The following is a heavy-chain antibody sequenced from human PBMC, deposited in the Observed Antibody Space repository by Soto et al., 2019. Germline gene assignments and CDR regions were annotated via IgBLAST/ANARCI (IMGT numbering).Heavy chain of an antibody. CDR2: VSYDGSNK. J-gene: IGHJ4*02. D-gene: IGHD2-21*02. V-gene: IGHV3-30*18. CDR1: GFTFSHYG. CDR3: AKDRSAGCGGDCSCDS. Sequence: QVQLVESGGGVVLPGRSLRLSCVASGFTFSHYGMQWVRQAPGKGLEWVALVSYDGSNKYYGDSVKGRFTISRDNSKYTLYLEIERLSAEDTAVYYCAKDRSAGCGGDCSCDSWGQGTLVTVSS.